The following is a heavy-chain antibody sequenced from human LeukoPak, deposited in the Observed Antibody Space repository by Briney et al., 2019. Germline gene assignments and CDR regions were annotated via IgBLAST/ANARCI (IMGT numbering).Heavy chain of an antibody. CDR2: ISAYNGNT. CDR3: AREVDILTVTYAFDI. J-gene: IGHJ3*02. CDR1: GYTFTSYG. D-gene: IGHD3-9*01. V-gene: IGHV1-18*01. Sequence: ASVKVSCKASGYTFTSYGISWVRQAPGQGLEWMGWISAYNGNTNYAQKLQGRVTMTTDTSTSTAYMELRGLRSEDTAVYYCAREVDILTVTYAFDIWGQGTMVTVSS.